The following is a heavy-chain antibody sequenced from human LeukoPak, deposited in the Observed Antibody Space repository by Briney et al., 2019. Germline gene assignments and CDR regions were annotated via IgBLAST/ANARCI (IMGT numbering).Heavy chain of an antibody. D-gene: IGHD5-12*01. CDR3: AISSGGGYDSVLFDY. Sequence: ASVKVSCKASGGTFSSYAISWVRQAPGQGLEWMGGIIPIFGTANYAQKFQGRVTITADESTSTAYMELSSLRFEDTAVYYCAISSGGGYDSVLFDYWGQGTLVTVSS. CDR1: GGTFSSYA. V-gene: IGHV1-69*01. J-gene: IGHJ4*02. CDR2: IIPIFGTA.